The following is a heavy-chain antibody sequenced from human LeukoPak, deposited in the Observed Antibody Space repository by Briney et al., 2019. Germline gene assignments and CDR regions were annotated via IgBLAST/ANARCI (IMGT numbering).Heavy chain of an antibody. D-gene: IGHD3-10*01. CDR2: ISYDGSHK. J-gene: IGHJ4*02. CDR3: ATSSGYDYGSGRYFYFDY. Sequence: GGSLRLSCVASGFTFSRYGMHWDRQAPGKGLEWVAVISYDGSHKYYADSVKGRFTIFRDDSKSTLSLQMSSLRPEDTAVYYCATSSGYDYGSGRYFYFDYWGQGILVTVSS. V-gene: IGHV3-30*03. CDR1: GFTFSRYG.